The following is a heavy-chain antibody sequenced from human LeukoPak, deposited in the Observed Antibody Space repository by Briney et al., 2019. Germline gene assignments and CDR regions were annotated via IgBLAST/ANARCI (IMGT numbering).Heavy chain of an antibody. Sequence: PGGSLRLSCAASGFTFSSYEMNWVRQAPGKGLEWVSYISSSGSTIYYADSVKGRFTISRDNAKNSLYLQMNSLRAEDTAVYYCARHGYYDSFGYPYWGQGTLVTVSS. D-gene: IGHD3-22*01. CDR3: ARHGYYDSFGYPY. J-gene: IGHJ4*02. V-gene: IGHV3-48*03. CDR2: ISSSGSTI. CDR1: GFTFSSYE.